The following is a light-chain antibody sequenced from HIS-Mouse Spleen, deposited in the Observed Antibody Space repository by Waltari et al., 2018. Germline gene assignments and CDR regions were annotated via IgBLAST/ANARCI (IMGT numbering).Light chain of an antibody. V-gene: IGLV2-11*01. J-gene: IGLJ2*01. CDR2: DVS. Sequence: QSALTQPRSVSGSPGQSATISCPGTSSDVGRYNSVPWYQQHPGKAPNLMIYDVSKRPSGVPDRFSGSKSGNTASLTISGLQAEDEADYYCCSYAGSYTLVFGGGTKLTVL. CDR1: SSDVGRYNS. CDR3: CSYAGSYTLV.